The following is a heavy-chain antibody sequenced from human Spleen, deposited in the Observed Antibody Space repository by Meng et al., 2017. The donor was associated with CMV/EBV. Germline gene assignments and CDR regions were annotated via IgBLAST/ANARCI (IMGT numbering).Heavy chain of an antibody. CDR3: AKATIYDFWSGHSFWDS. CDR1: GFTFDDYA. D-gene: IGHD3-3*01. V-gene: IGHV3-9*01. J-gene: IGHJ4*02. CDR2: ISWNSGSI. Sequence: GGSLRLSCAASGFTFDDYAMHWVRQAPGKGLEWVSGISWNSGSIQYAASVKGRFTISRDNAKNSLYLQMNSLRPEDTALYYCAKATIYDFWSGHSFWDSWGQGTLVTVSS.